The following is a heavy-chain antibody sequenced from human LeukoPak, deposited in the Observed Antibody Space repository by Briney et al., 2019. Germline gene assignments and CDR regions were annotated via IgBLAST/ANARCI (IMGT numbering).Heavy chain of an antibody. V-gene: IGHV3-7*01. CDR2: IKQDGSEK. J-gene: IGHJ4*02. CDR1: GFTFSSYW. CDR3: ARGLRIQLWTGSDY. Sequence: GGSLRLSRAASGFTFSSYWMSWVRQAPGKGLEWVANIKQDGSEKYYVDSVKGRFTISRDNAKNSLYLQMNSLRAEDTAVYYCARGLRIQLWTGSDYWGQGTLVTVSS. D-gene: IGHD5-18*01.